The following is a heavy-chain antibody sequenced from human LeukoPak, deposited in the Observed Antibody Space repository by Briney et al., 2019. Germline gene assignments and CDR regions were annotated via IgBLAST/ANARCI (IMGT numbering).Heavy chain of an antibody. CDR1: GYTFTSYD. V-gene: IGHV1-8*01. Sequence: ASVKVSCKASGYTFTSYDINWVRQATGQGFEWMGWMNPNSGNTGYAQKFQGRVTMTRNTSISTAYMELSSLRSEDTAVYYCARGLYSSGWYLFDYWGQGTLVTVSS. CDR3: ARGLYSSGWYLFDY. D-gene: IGHD6-19*01. CDR2: MNPNSGNT. J-gene: IGHJ4*02.